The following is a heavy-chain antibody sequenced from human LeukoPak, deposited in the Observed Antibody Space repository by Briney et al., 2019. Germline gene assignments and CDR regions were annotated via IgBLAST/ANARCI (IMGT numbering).Heavy chain of an antibody. V-gene: IGHV4-34*01. CDR2: INHSGST. CDR3: ALGDSSGYYYYFDY. Sequence: PSETLSLTCAVYGGSFSGYYWSWIRQPPREGLEWIGEINHSGSTNYNPSLKSRVTISVDTSENQFSLKLSSVTAADTAVYYCALGDSSGYYYYFDYWGQGTLVTVSP. J-gene: IGHJ4*02. D-gene: IGHD3-22*01. CDR1: GGSFSGYY.